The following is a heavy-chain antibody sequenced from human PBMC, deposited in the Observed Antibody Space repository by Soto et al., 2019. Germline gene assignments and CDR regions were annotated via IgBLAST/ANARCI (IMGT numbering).Heavy chain of an antibody. D-gene: IGHD2-8*01. V-gene: IGHV4-34*01. CDR3: ARVNIVLIPTSPTFDY. J-gene: IGHJ4*02. Sequence: QVQLQQWGAGLLKPSETLSLTCAVYGGSFSGYYWSWIRQPPGKGLEWIGEINHSGSTNYNPSLKSRVTISVDTSKNQFSLKLTSVTAADTALYYCARVNIVLIPTSPTFDYWGQGALVTVSS. CDR1: GGSFSGYY. CDR2: INHSGST.